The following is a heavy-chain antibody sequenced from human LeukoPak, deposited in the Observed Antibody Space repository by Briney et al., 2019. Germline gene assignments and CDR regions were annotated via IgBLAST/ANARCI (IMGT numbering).Heavy chain of an antibody. CDR1: GGSISSGDYY. CDR3: ARNYCSGGSCYPHDAFDI. V-gene: IGHV4-30-4*08. D-gene: IGHD2-15*01. CDR2: IYYSGST. J-gene: IGHJ3*02. Sequence: TSQSLSLTCSVYGGSISSGDYYWSWIRQTPGKGLEWIVYIYYSGSTYYNPSLKSRVTISVDTSKNQFSLKLSSVTAADTAVYYCARNYCSGGSCYPHDAFDIWGQGTMVTVSS.